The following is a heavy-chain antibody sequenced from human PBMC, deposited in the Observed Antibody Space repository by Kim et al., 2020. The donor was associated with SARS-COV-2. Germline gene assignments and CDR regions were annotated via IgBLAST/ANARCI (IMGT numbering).Heavy chain of an antibody. D-gene: IGHD6-13*01. CDR2: TYYRSKWYN. CDR1: GDSVSSNSAA. V-gene: IGHV6-1*01. CDR3: AKEQAAADRGNWFDP. Sequence: SQTLSLTCAISGDSVSSNSAAWNWIRQSPSRGLEWLGRTYYRSKWYNDYAVSVKSRITINPDTSKNQFSLQLNSVTPEDTAVYYCAKEQAAADRGNWFDPWGQGTLVTVSS. J-gene: IGHJ5*02.